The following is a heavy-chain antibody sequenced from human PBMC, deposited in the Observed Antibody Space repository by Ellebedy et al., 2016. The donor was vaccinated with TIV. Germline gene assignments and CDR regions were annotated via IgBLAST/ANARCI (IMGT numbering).Heavy chain of an antibody. Sequence: GGSLRLXXAAAGFTFNDYYMSWIRQAPGKGLEWISYISSSGTIIYYGDSVKGRFSISRDNAKNSLYLQMNSLRAEDTAIYYCARPSRNLRLDGFDIWGQGTVVTVSS. D-gene: IGHD5/OR15-5a*01. CDR3: ARPSRNLRLDGFDI. V-gene: IGHV3-11*01. CDR1: GFTFNDYY. CDR2: ISSSGTII. J-gene: IGHJ3*02.